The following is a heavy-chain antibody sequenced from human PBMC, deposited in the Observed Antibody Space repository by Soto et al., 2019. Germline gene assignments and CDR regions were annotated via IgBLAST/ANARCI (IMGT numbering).Heavy chain of an antibody. V-gene: IGHV1-69*06. CDR1: GGSLSTNP. Sequence: SVKVSCKASGGSLSTNPISCVRQSPLQWLEGMGGTGSGTGPGNHAQKFQGRLTVTADKSTSTVYMELTNLSSEDTAVYYCARRDSGGFYSFFDSWGQGNLVTVS. CDR2: TGSGTGPG. J-gene: IGHJ4*02. D-gene: IGHD2-15*01. CDR3: ARRDSGGFYSFFDS.